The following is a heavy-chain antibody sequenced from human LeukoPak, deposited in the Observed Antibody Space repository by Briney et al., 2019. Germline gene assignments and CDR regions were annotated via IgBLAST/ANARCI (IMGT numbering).Heavy chain of an antibody. V-gene: IGHV3-30*03. CDR3: ASALAARPNYYYYGMDV. CDR1: GFTFSSYG. Sequence: GGSLRLSCAASGFTFSSYGMQWVRQAPGKGLEWVAAVSYDGSNKYYTDSVKGRFTISRDNSKNTLYLQMNSLRAEDTAVYYCASALAARPNYYYYGMDVRGQGTTVTVSS. D-gene: IGHD6-6*01. J-gene: IGHJ6*02. CDR2: VSYDGSNK.